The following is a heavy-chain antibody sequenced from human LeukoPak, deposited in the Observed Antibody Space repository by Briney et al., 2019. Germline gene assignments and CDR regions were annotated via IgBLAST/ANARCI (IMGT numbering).Heavy chain of an antibody. CDR1: GYSFTSYW. J-gene: IGHJ5*02. CDR3: ARQWLYYDSSAYRNYNCFDP. V-gene: IGHV5-51*01. D-gene: IGHD3-22*01. Sequence: GESLKISRKGSGYSFTSYWIGWVRQMPGKGLEWMGIINPGDSDTRYSPSFQGQVTISVDKSINTAYLQWSSLKASDTAMYYCARQWLYYDSSAYRNYNCFDPWGQGTLVTVSS. CDR2: INPGDSDT.